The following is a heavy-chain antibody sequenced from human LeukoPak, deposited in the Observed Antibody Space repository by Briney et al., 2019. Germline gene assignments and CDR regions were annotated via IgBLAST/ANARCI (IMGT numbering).Heavy chain of an antibody. Sequence: SGGCLRPSCAASGFTFSNYWMSWVRQAPGKGLEWVANMKQDGSEKYYVDSVKGRFTISRDNAKNSLYLQMNSLRAEDTAMYYCARRNQLLYWGQGTPVTASS. J-gene: IGHJ4*02. CDR1: GFTFSNYW. D-gene: IGHD2-2*01. V-gene: IGHV3-7*01. CDR3: ARRNQLLY. CDR2: MKQDGSEK.